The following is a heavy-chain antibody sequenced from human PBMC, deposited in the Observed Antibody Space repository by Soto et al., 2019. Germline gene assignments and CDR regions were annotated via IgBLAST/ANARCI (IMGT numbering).Heavy chain of an antibody. CDR1: GGTFSTSA. CDR2: IMPVFATP. V-gene: IGHV1-69*12. CDR3: ARDKDRQQLGGNYYYILDV. J-gene: IGHJ6*02. Sequence: QVQLMQSGAEVKKPGSSVKVSCKASGGTFSTSAISWVRQAPGEGLEWVGGIMPVFATPDYAQKFQGRVTISADESTTTAYLELPRLTTYDTAVYYCARDKDRQQLGGNYYYILDVWGQGTAITVSS. D-gene: IGHD3-3*02.